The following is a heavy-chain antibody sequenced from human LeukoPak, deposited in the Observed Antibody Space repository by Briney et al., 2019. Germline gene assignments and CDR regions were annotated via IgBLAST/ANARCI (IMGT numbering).Heavy chain of an antibody. CDR1: GYIFTSSY. V-gene: IGHV1-8*03. CDR2: MNPNSGNT. Sequence: ASVKVSCKASGYIFTSSYIHWVRQATGQGLEWMGWMNPNSGNTGYAQKFQGRVTITRSTSISTAYMELSSLRSEDTAVYYCARLNYYDSSGSFGFDPWGQGTLVTVSS. J-gene: IGHJ5*02. CDR3: ARLNYYDSSGSFGFDP. D-gene: IGHD3-22*01.